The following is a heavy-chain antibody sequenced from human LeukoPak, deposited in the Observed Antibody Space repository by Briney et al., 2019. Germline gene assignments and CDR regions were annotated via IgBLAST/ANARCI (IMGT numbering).Heavy chain of an antibody. J-gene: IGHJ4*02. CDR3: ARVRPIDY. CDR2: IYTSGTT. Sequence: PGGSLRLSCAASGFTVSSNYMTWVRQAPGQGLEWVSSIYTSGTTYFADSVKGRFTISRDNSKNTLYLQMNSLRVDDTAVYYCARVRPIDYWGQGTLVTVSS. CDR1: GFTVSSNY. V-gene: IGHV3-66*01.